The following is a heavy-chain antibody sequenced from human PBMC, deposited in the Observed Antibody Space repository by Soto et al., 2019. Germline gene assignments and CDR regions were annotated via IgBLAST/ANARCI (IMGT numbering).Heavy chain of an antibody. CDR3: ARDHYDFWSGQPLLDGMDV. Sequence: GASVKVSCKASGGTFSSYAISWVLQAPGQGLEWMGGIIPIFGTANYAQKFQGRVTITADKSTSTAYMELSSLRSEDTAVYYCARDHYDFWSGQPLLDGMDVWGQGTTVTVSS. J-gene: IGHJ6*02. D-gene: IGHD3-3*01. CDR2: IIPIFGTA. CDR1: GGTFSSYA. V-gene: IGHV1-69*06.